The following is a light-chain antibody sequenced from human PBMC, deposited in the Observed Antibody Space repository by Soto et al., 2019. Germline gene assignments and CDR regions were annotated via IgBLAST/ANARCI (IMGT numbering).Light chain of an antibody. CDR2: WPS. CDR1: QSIFYSSNNKDY. Sequence: DIVMTQSPDSLAVSLGERATINCKSSQSIFYSSNNKDYLDWYQQKPGKPPKLLFYWPSTWEFGVPYRFSGSGSGTDLTLTIIRLQPEDVAVCYGQQYYSTPRTFGPGTKVDIK. CDR3: QQYYSTPRT. J-gene: IGKJ3*01. V-gene: IGKV4-1*01.